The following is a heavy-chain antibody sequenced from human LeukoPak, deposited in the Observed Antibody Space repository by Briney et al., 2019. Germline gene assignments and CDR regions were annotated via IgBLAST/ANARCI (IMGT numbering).Heavy chain of an antibody. CDR2: ISYDGSNK. J-gene: IGHJ3*02. D-gene: IGHD1-26*01. CDR1: GFTFSSYA. V-gene: IGHV3-30*04. Sequence: PGGSLRLSCAASGFTFSSYAMHWVRQAPGKGLEWVAVISYDGSNKYYADSVKGRFTISRDNSKNTLYLQMNSLRAEDTAVYYCASVVGATWLDAFDIWGQGTMVTVSS. CDR3: ASVVGATWLDAFDI.